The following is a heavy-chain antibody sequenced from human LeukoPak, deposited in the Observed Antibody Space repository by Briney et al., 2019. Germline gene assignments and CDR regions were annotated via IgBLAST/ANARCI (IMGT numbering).Heavy chain of an antibody. CDR2: ISSSGSTI. CDR1: GFTFSDYY. CDR3: ARDPAGHGSGSFYYYYYYYMDV. D-gene: IGHD3-10*01. J-gene: IGHJ6*03. Sequence: PGGSLRLSCAASGFTFSDYYMSWIRQAPGKGLEWVSYISSSGSTIYYADSVKGRFTISRDNAKNTLYLQMNSLRAEDTAVYYCARDPAGHGSGSFYYYYYYYMDVWGKGTTVTISS. V-gene: IGHV3-11*04.